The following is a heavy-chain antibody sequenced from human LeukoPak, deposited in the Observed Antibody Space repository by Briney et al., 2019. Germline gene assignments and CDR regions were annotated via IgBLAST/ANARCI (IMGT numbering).Heavy chain of an antibody. D-gene: IGHD3-10*01. V-gene: IGHV3-64*01. J-gene: IGHJ4*02. CDR3: ARAHDLYGSGSYYISPSDY. CDR2: ISSNGGST. Sequence: GGSLRLSCAASGFTFSSYAMHWVRQAPGKGLEYVSAISSNGGSTYYANSVKGRFTISRDNSKNTLYLQMGSLRAEDMAVYHCARAHDLYGSGSYYISPSDYWGQGTLVTVSS. CDR1: GFTFSSYA.